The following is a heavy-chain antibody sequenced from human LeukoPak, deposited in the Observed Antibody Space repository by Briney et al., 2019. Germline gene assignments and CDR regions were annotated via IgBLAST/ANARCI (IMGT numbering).Heavy chain of an antibody. V-gene: IGHV4-4*02. D-gene: IGHD3-22*01. CDR1: GDSISSSHW. CDR3: ARVKYDSSGYCYDY. J-gene: IGHJ4*02. CDR2: IYHSGST. Sequence: PSGTLSLTCAVSGDSISSSHWWSWVRQPPGKGLEWIGEIYHSGSTNYNPSLKSRVTISVDKFKNQFSLKLGSVTAADTAVYYCARVKYDSSGYCYDYWGQGTLVTVSS.